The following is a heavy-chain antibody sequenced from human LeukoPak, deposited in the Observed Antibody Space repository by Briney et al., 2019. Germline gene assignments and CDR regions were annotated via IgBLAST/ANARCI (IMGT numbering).Heavy chain of an antibody. CDR1: GFTFSDYY. V-gene: IGHV3-11*06. CDR2: ISRNSYT. Sequence: GGSLRLSCAASGFTFSDYYMSWIRQAPGKGLEWVSYISRNSYTNYADSVKGRFTISRDNAKNSLYLQMASLRAEDTAVYYCARMGIAAVGAYYFDYWGQGTLVAVSS. J-gene: IGHJ4*02. D-gene: IGHD6-13*01. CDR3: ARMGIAAVGAYYFDY.